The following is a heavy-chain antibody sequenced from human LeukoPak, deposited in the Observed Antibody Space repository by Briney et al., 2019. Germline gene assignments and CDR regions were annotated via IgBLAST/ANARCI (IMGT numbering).Heavy chain of an antibody. CDR3: ARAPAFSNAFDI. D-gene: IGHD2-2*01. J-gene: IGHJ3*02. V-gene: IGHV1-46*01. Sequence: ASVKVSCKASGYTFTSYYMHWVRQAPGQGLEWMGIINPSGGSTSYAQKFQGRVTITADESTSTAYMELSSLRSEDTAVYYCARAPAFSNAFDIWGQGTMVTVSS. CDR1: GYTFTSYY. CDR2: INPSGGST.